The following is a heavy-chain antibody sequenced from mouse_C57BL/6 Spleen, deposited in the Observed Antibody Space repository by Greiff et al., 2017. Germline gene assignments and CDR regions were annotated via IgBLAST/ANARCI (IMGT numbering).Heavy chain of an antibody. CDR1: GYAFSSSW. J-gene: IGHJ1*03. V-gene: IGHV1-82*01. CDR2: IYPGDGDT. CDR3: ARSYGSSYVGYFDV. D-gene: IGHD1-1*01. Sequence: VQLQQSGPELVKPGASVKISCKASGYAFSSSWMNWVKQRPGKGLEWIGRIYPGDGDTNYNGKFKGKATLTADKSSSTAYMQLSSLTSEDSAVYFCARSYGSSYVGYFDVWGTGTTVTVSS.